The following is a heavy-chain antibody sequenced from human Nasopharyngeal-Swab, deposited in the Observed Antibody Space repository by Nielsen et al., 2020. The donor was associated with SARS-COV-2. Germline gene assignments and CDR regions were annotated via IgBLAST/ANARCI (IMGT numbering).Heavy chain of an antibody. J-gene: IGHJ4*02. V-gene: IGHV3-23*01. Sequence: GASLKISYAASGFTFSSSAMNWVRQTPEKGLEWVSTISVGSGDATYYADSVKGRFTVSRDNSRNTLYLQMNGLRSDDTAIYYCATSNFLDDWGQGTLVTVSS. CDR3: ATSNFLDD. CDR1: GFTFSSSA. CDR2: ISVGSGDAT. D-gene: IGHD1-1*01.